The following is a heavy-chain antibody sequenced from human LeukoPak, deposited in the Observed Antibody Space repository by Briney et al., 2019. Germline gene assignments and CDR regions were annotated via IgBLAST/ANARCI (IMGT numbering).Heavy chain of an antibody. D-gene: IGHD2-2*01. Sequence: GGSLRLSCAASGFSVSSNDMSWVRQAPGKGLEWVSLIHSGGTRYTDSVRGRFTISRDNSKNTLHLQMNSLRAEDTAMYYCASWYHIDYWGQGTLVTVSS. CDR2: IHSGGTR. J-gene: IGHJ4*02. CDR3: ASWYHIDY. V-gene: IGHV3-53*01. CDR1: GFSVSSND.